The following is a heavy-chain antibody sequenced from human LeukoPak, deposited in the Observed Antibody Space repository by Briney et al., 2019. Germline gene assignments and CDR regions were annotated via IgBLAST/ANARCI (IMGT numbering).Heavy chain of an antibody. J-gene: IGHJ6*03. CDR3: TTGFGLPNYYYYYYMDV. Sequence: GGSLRLSCAASGFTFSNAWMSWVRQAPGKGLEWVCRIKSKTDGGTTDYAAPVKGRFTISRDDSKNTLYLQMNSLKTEDTAVYYCTTGFGLPNYYYYYYMDVWGKGTTVTVSS. D-gene: IGHD3-10*01. V-gene: IGHV3-15*01. CDR1: GFTFSNAW. CDR2: IKSKTDGGTT.